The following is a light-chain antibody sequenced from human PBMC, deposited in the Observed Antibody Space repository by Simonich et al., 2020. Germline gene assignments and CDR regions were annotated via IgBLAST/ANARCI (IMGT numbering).Light chain of an antibody. CDR1: QSVRSD. Sequence: EIVLTQSPATLSLSPGERATLSSRASQSVRSDLAWYQQKPGQAPRLLIYDASNRATGIPARFSGSGSGTDFTLTISSLEPEDFAVYYCQQRSNWPPYTFGQGTKLEIK. J-gene: IGKJ2*01. CDR3: QQRSNWPPYT. CDR2: DAS. V-gene: IGKV3-11*01.